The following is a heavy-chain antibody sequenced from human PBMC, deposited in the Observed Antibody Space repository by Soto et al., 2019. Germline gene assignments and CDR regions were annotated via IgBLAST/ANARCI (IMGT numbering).Heavy chain of an antibody. J-gene: IGHJ4*02. CDR3: ARAGGSYGDYVSGY. D-gene: IGHD4-17*01. Sequence: QVQLVQSGAEVKKPGASVKVSCKASGYTFTSYFIHWVRQAPGQALEWMGIINPSGGSTSYAQKSQGRFTMTRDTSTSTVYMERSSLSSEDTAVYYCARAGGSYGDYVSGYLGQGTLVTASS. V-gene: IGHV1-46*03. CDR2: INPSGGST. CDR1: GYTFTSYF.